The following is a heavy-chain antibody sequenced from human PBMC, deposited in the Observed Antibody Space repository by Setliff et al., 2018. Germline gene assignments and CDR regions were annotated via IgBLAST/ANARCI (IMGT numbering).Heavy chain of an antibody. CDR3: ARSLGSGSYYNSRPFYSDY. V-gene: IGHV4-61*09. CDR1: GGSISSGTNY. J-gene: IGHJ4*02. Sequence: KASETLSLTCTVSGGSISSGTNYWSWIRQPAGRGLEWIGHIDPSGNTNYHPSLKSRVTLSVDTSKNQFSLKLASVTAADTAVYYCARSLGSGSYYNSRPFYSDYWGQGTLVTVSS. D-gene: IGHD3-10*01. CDR2: IDPSGNT.